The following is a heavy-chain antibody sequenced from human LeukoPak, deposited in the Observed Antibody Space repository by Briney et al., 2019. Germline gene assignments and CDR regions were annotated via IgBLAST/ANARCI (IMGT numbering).Heavy chain of an antibody. D-gene: IGHD3-10*01. J-gene: IGHJ4*02. CDR3: ARDLYYYGSGSSGY. CDR1: GFTFSNYY. Sequence: GGSLRLSCAASGFTFSNYYISWIRQAPGKGLEWVSYISSSAITMYYADSVKGRFTISRDNSKNTLYLQMNSLRAEDTAVYYCARDLYYYGSGSSGYWGQGTLVTVSS. V-gene: IGHV3-11*04. CDR2: ISSSAITM.